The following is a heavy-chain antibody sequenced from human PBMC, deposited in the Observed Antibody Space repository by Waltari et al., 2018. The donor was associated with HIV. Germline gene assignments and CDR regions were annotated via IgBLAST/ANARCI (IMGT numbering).Heavy chain of an antibody. CDR1: GFRFNDHG. D-gene: IGHD3-10*01. J-gene: IGHJ4*02. Sequence: QVQVVESGGGVVQPGRSLRLSCAASGFRFNDHGMHWVRQTPGKGVEWGALMSDDGSKRFYAESVRGRFVVSRDNSKKIFYLQMNSLRPDDTAVYFCARDSSRVLWFGESLPTWGQGTLVSVSP. CDR3: ARDSSRVLWFGESLPT. V-gene: IGHV3-30*03. CDR2: MSDDGSKR.